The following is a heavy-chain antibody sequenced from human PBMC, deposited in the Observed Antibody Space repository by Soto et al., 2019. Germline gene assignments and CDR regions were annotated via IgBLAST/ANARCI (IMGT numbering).Heavy chain of an antibody. D-gene: IGHD1-1*01. CDR1: GFTFSSYA. CDR3: AREGVARNWNHYYYGMDV. Sequence: PGGSLRLSCAASGFTFSSYAMHWVRQAPGKGLEWVAVISYDGSNKYYADSVKGRFTISRDNSKNTLYLQMNSLRAEDTAVYYCAREGVARNWNHYYYGMDVWGQGTTVTVSS. J-gene: IGHJ6*02. CDR2: ISYDGSNK. V-gene: IGHV3-30-3*01.